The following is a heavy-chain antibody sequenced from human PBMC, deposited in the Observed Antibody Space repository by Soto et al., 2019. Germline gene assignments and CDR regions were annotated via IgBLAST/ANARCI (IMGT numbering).Heavy chain of an antibody. CDR3: ARLVYDTRLNYMYFDF. CDR2: IFHDGTA. D-gene: IGHD3-10*01. V-gene: IGHV4-4*02. Sequence: SETLSLTCAVSGVSISSGNWWTWVLQTPQRGLEYIGEIFHDGTANYYPSFERRVAISVDTSKNQFSLKLTSVTAADTAIYFCARLVYDTRLNYMYFDFWGQGALVTVSS. CDR1: GVSISSGNW. J-gene: IGHJ4*02.